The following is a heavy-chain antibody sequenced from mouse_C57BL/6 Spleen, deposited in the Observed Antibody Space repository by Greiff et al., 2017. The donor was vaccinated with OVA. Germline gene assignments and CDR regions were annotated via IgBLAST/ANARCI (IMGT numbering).Heavy chain of an antibody. CDR1: GYTFTDYE. CDR2: IDPETGGT. CDR3: TSSMVSTRGLFDY. V-gene: IGHV1-15*01. J-gene: IGHJ2*01. D-gene: IGHD2-1*01. Sequence: VKLQESGAELVRPGASVTLSCKASGYTFTDYEMHWVKQTPVHGLEWIGAIDPETGGTAYNQKFKGKAILTADKSSSTAYMELRSLTSEDSAVFYCTSSMVSTRGLFDYWGQGTTLTVSS.